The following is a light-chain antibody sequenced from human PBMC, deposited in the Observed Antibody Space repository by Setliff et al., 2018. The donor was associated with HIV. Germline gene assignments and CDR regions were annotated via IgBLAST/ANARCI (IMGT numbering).Light chain of an antibody. Sequence: QSVLTQPASVSGSPGQSITISCTGTSSDVGGYNYVSWYQQHPGKAPKLMIYEVSNRPSGVSNRFSGSKSGNTSSLTISGLQAEDEADYYCSSYTSSSTQVIFGGWTNVTV. CDR3: SSYTSSSTQVI. V-gene: IGLV2-14*01. CDR1: SSDVGGYNY. CDR2: EVS. J-gene: IGLJ2*01.